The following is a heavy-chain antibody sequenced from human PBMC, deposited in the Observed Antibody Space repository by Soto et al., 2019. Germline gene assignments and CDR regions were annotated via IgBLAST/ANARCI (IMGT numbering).Heavy chain of an antibody. J-gene: IGHJ6*02. Sequence: ASVNVSCKASGGTFSSYAISWVRQAPGQGLEWMGGIIPIFGTANYAQKFQGRVTITADKSTSTAYMELSSLRSEDTAVYYCARDQGYCSGGSCYPLYYYGMDVWGQGTTVTVSS. CDR2: IIPIFGTA. CDR1: GGTFSSYA. CDR3: ARDQGYCSGGSCYPLYYYGMDV. V-gene: IGHV1-69*06. D-gene: IGHD2-15*01.